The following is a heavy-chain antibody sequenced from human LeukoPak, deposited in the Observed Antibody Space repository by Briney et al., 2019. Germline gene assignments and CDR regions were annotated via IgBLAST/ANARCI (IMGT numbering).Heavy chain of an antibody. Sequence: GGSLRLSSTASGFSFSHFWMTWVRQAPGKGLEWVANIRYDGGEENYADSVKGRFTISRDNAKNSLDLQMESLRAEDTAVYYCAKDTGSPADAITMEDNAFDIWGQGTMVTVSS. CDR2: IRYDGGEE. J-gene: IGHJ3*02. D-gene: IGHD3-3*01. V-gene: IGHV3-7*03. CDR1: GFSFSHFW. CDR3: AKDTGSPADAITMEDNAFDI.